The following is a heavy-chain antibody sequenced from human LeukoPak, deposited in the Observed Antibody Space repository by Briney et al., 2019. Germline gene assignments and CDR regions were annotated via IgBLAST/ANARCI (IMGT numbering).Heavy chain of an antibody. CDR2: INSDGSST. J-gene: IGHJ6*02. CDR1: GFTFSSYW. Sequence: PGGSLRLSCAASGFTFSSYWMHWVRQAPGKGLVWVSRINSDGSSTSYADSVKGRFTISRDNAKNTLYLQMDSLRAEDTAVYYCARDPFQKRSGYYYVAEYYYYYGMDVWGQGTTVTVSS. D-gene: IGHD3-22*01. CDR3: ARDPFQKRSGYYYVAEYYYYYGMDV. V-gene: IGHV3-74*01.